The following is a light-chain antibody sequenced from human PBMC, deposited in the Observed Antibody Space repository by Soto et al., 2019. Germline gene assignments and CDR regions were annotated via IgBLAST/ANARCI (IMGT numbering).Light chain of an antibody. J-gene: IGLJ3*02. CDR3: SSYTSSSTLKV. V-gene: IGLV2-14*01. Sequence: QSALTQPASVSGSPGPSITISCTGTSSDVGGYNYVSWYHQHPAKAPKLMIYDVSNRPSGVSNRFSGSKSGNTASLTISGLQAEDEADYYCSSYTSSSTLKVFGGGTKVTVL. CDR1: SSDVGGYNY. CDR2: DVS.